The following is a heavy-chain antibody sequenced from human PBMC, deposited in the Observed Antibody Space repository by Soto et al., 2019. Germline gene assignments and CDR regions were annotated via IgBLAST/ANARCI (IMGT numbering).Heavy chain of an antibody. Sequence: QVQLQASGPGLVKPSQTLSLTCTVSGGSISSGDYYWSWIRQPPGKGLEWIGYIYYSGSTYYNPSLKSRVTISVYTSKNQFSLKLTSVTAADTAVYYCARVRGVTYFDYWGQGTLVTVSS. J-gene: IGHJ4*02. CDR2: IYYSGST. V-gene: IGHV4-30-4*01. D-gene: IGHD3-10*01. CDR1: GGSISSGDYY. CDR3: ARVRGVTYFDY.